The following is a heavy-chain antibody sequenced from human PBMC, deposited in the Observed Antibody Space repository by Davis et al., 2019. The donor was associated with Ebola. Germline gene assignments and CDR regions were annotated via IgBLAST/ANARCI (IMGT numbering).Heavy chain of an antibody. Sequence: SETLSLTCTVSGGSISNSNYYWGWIRQPPGKGLEWMATIYYSGSTHYNPSLKSPVTISVDTAKNQFSLMLTSVTAADKAVYYCARLMVARIMGSFDYWGQGTLVTVSS. CDR2: IYYSGST. D-gene: IGHD5-12*01. CDR1: GGSISNSNYY. V-gene: IGHV4-39*01. CDR3: ARLMVARIMGSFDY. J-gene: IGHJ4*02.